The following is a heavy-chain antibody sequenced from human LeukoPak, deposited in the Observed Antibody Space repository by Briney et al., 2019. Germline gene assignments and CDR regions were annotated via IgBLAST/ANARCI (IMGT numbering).Heavy chain of an antibody. CDR1: GYSFTSYG. J-gene: IGHJ5*02. D-gene: IGHD1-1*01. V-gene: IGHV1-18*01. Sequence: GESLKISCKGSGYSFTSYGISWVRQAPGQGLEWMGWISAYNGNTNYAQKLQGRVTMTTDTSTSTAYMELRSLRSDDTAVYYCARDKQLLDFLDPWGQGTLVTVSS. CDR3: ARDKQLLDFLDP. CDR2: ISAYNGNT.